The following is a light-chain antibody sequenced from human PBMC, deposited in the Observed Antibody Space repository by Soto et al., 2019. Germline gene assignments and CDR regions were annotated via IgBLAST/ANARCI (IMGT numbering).Light chain of an antibody. CDR1: SSDVGGYNY. CDR3: NSYTSKSTGV. CDR2: DVS. V-gene: IGLV2-14*01. J-gene: IGLJ1*01. Sequence: QSALTQPASVSGSPGQSITISCTGTSSDVGGYNYVSWYQHHPGKAPKLIIYDVSNRPSGVSNRFSGSKSGNTASLTISGLQAEDEADYYCNSYTSKSTGVFGTGTKLTVL.